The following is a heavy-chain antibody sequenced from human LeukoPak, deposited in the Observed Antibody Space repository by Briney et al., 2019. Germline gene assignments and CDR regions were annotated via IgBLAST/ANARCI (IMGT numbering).Heavy chain of an antibody. D-gene: IGHD6-19*01. CDR3: ARDRSVVVAGRGVFDF. CDR2: IYTSGST. V-gene: IGHV4-61*02. J-gene: IGHJ4*02. CDR1: GDSITSGRYF. Sequence: SETLSLTCVVSGDSITSGRYFWSWLRQPAWKGLEWIGRIYTSGSTNYNPSLGSRITISLDTSKNQFSLKLNSVTAADTAVYYCARDRSVVVAGRGVFDFWGQGILVTVSS.